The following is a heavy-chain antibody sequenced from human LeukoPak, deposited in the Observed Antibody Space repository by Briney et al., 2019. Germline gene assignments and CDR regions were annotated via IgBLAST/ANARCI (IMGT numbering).Heavy chain of an antibody. CDR2: IKQDGSES. D-gene: IGHD4/OR15-4a*01. V-gene: IGHV3-7*01. Sequence: GGSLRFSCAASGFTFSSYWMSWVRQAPGKGLEWVANIKQDGSESYYVDSVKGRFIISRDNAKNSLYLHMSSLRGDDMAVYYCARGGLFRYGGTSGDYWGQGTLVTVSS. CDR3: ARGGLFRYGGTSGDY. CDR1: GFTFSSYW. J-gene: IGHJ4*02.